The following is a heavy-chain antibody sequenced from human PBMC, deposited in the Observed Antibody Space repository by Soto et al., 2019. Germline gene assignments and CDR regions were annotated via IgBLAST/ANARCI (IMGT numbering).Heavy chain of an antibody. CDR2: ISYDGSNK. J-gene: IGHJ6*02. Sequence: QVQLVESGGGVVQPGRSLRLSCAASGFTFSSYAMHWVRQAPGKGLEWVAVISYDGSNKYYADSGKGRFTISRDNSKNTLYLQMNSLRAEDTAVYYWARAILYSGYDQEGYYYYGMDVWGQGTTVTVSS. CDR1: GFTFSSYA. CDR3: ARAILYSGYDQEGYYYYGMDV. D-gene: IGHD5-12*01. V-gene: IGHV3-30-3*01.